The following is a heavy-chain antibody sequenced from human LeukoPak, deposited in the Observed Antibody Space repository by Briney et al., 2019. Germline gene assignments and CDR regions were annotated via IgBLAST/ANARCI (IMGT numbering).Heavy chain of an antibody. Sequence: GGSLRLSCAASGFTFSSYSMNWVRQAPGKGLEWVSSISSSSSYIYYADSVKGRFTISRDNAKNSLYLQMNSLRAEDTAVYYWPRVKTQWLVRDAFDIWGQGKMVTVSS. D-gene: IGHD6-19*01. J-gene: IGHJ3*02. CDR2: ISSSSSYI. CDR3: PRVKTQWLVRDAFDI. CDR1: GFTFSSYS. V-gene: IGHV3-21*01.